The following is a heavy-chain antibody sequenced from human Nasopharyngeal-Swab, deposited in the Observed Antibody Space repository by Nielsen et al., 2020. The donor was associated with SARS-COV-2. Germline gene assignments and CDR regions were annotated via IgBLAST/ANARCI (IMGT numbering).Heavy chain of an antibody. CDR3: ARDSSGWHY. CDR1: GGSSKRYY. CDR2: FFYSGTP. D-gene: IGHD6-19*01. V-gene: IGHV4-59*01. Sequence: GSLRLSCTVSGGSSKRYYWSGVRQPPGKGLEWIGNFFYSGTPNYNPSLKSRVTISVDAPRNQFSLRLNSVTSADTAMYYCARDSSGWHYWGQGTLVTVSS. J-gene: IGHJ4*02.